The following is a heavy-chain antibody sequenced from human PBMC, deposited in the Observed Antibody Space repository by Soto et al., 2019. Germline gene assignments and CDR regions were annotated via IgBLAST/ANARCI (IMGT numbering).Heavy chain of an antibody. J-gene: IGHJ4*02. D-gene: IGHD1-1*01. V-gene: IGHV4-38-2*01. CDR2: VSHSGTT. CDR1: GYTITTGYQ. Sequence: LSLTCAVSGYTITTGYQWGWIRQPPGKGLEWIATVSHSGTTYYDPSLESRVTILRETSKNQFSLKLTSVTAADTALYYCARGSALGSFFDFWGQGTPVTVSS. CDR3: ARGSALGSFFDF.